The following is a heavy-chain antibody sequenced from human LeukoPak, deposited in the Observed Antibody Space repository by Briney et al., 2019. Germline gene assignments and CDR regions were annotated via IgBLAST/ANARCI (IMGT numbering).Heavy chain of an antibody. D-gene: IGHD3-3*01. Sequence: GGSLTLSCEACGFSFNIYAMIWVRRARGEGLEGVSSISGNGGSTYYANSVKGQFTIARDNSKNTLYMEMNSLREENTALYYCVKGGQRYDFWRFDFWGRGTLVTVSS. CDR1: GFSFNIYA. CDR3: VKGGQRYDFWRFDF. CDR2: ISGNGGST. V-gene: IGHV3-23*01. J-gene: IGHJ5*01.